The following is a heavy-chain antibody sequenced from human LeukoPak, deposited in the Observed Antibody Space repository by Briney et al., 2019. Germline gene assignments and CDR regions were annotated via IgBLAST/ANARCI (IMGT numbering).Heavy chain of an antibody. V-gene: IGHV1-8*01. CDR2: MNPNSGNT. CDR3: ATGRTDIVVVPATLRNYYFDY. D-gene: IGHD2-2*01. J-gene: IGHJ4*02. Sequence: ASVKVSCKASGYTFTIYDINWVRQATGQGLEWMGWMNPNSGNTGYAQKFQGRVTITADKSTSTAYMELSSLRSEDTAVYYCATGRTDIVVVPATLRNYYFDYWGQGTLVTVSS. CDR1: GYTFTIYD.